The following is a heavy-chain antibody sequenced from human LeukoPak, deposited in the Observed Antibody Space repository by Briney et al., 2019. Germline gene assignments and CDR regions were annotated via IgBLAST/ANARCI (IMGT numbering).Heavy chain of an antibody. J-gene: IGHJ6*04. V-gene: IGHV3-30*18. CDR3: AKDRGYCSGGNCPELRYYYYYYGMDV. D-gene: IGHD2-15*01. Sequence: PGRSLRLSCAASGFTFSSYGMHWVRQAPGKGLEWVAVISYDGSNKYYADSVKGRFTISRDNSKNTLYLQMNSLRAEDTAVYYCAKDRGYCSGGNCPELRYYYYYYGMDVWGKGTTVTVSS. CDR2: ISYDGSNK. CDR1: GFTFSSYG.